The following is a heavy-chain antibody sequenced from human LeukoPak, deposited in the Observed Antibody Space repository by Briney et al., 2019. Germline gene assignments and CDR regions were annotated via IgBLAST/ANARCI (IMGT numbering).Heavy chain of an antibody. CDR2: ISGSGGST. J-gene: IGHJ4*03. CDR1: GFTFSSDA. V-gene: IGHV3-23*01. D-gene: IGHD3-22*01. CDR3: AKNTGAMIVVVIRYYFDY. Sequence: RGSLRLSCAASGFTFSSDAMSWVCQAPGKGLEWVSAISGSGGSTYYADSVKGRFTISRDNSKNTLYLQMNSLRAEDTAVYYCAKNTGAMIVVVIRYYFDYWGQGTMVTVSS.